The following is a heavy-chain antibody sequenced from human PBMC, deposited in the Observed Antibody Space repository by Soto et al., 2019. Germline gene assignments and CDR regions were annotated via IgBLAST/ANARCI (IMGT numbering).Heavy chain of an antibody. CDR2: ISSSSSNI. CDR3: ARDAEEWLFRGRYYYYYMDV. CDR1: GFTFSSYS. J-gene: IGHJ6*03. V-gene: IGHV3-21*05. D-gene: IGHD3-3*01. Sequence: GGSLRLSCAASGFTFSSYSMNWVRQAPGKGLEWVSYISSSSSNIYYADSVKGRFTISRDNAKNSLYLQMNSLRAEDTAVYYCARDAEEWLFRGRYYYYYMDVWGKGTTVTVSS.